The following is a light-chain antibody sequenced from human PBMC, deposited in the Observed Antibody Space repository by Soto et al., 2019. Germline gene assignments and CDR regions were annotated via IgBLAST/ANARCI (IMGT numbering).Light chain of an antibody. CDR2: AAS. V-gene: IGKV3D-15*01. CDR3: QQYNIWRT. CDR1: QGVSSK. J-gene: IGKJ1*01. Sequence: EIVMTQSPATLSVSPGERATLSCRVSQGVSSKLAWYQQKPGQAPRLLIYAASTRATGIPARFSGSGSGTEFTLTISSLQSEDFAIYYCQQYNIWRTFGQGTDVEIK.